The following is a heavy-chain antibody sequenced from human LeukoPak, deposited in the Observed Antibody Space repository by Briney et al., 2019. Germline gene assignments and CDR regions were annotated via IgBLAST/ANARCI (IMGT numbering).Heavy chain of an antibody. D-gene: IGHD4-23*01. J-gene: IGHJ4*02. Sequence: SETLSLTCAVYGGSFSGYYWSWIRQPPGKGLEWNGEINHSGSTNYNPSLKSRVTISVDTSKNQFSLKLSSVTAADTAVYYCARRTSYGGNSNFDYWGQGTLVTVSS. V-gene: IGHV4-34*01. CDR3: ARRTSYGGNSNFDY. CDR2: INHSGST. CDR1: GGSFSGYY.